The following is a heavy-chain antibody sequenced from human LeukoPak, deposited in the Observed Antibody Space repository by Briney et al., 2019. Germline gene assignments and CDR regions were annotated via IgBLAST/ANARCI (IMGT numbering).Heavy chain of an antibody. CDR2: INWNGGST. CDR1: GFTFDDYG. CDR3: ARAFSLSGSLVPFDY. Sequence: GGSLRLSCAASGFTFDDYGMSWVRQAPGKGLEWVSGINWNGGSTGYADSVKGRFTISRDNAKNSLYLQMNSLRAEDTALYYCARAFSLSGSLVPFDYWGLGTLVTVSS. D-gene: IGHD1-26*01. J-gene: IGHJ4*02. V-gene: IGHV3-20*04.